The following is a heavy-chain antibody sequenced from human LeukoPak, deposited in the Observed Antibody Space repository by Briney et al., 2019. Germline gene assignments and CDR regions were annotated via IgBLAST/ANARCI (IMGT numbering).Heavy chain of an antibody. CDR2: INPNNGDT. CDR1: GYIFTGYY. Sequence: ASVKVSCKASGYIFTGYYMHWVRQAPGQGPEWMGWINPNNGDTKYARKFQGRVTMTTDTSITTAYMELSRLRSDDTAIYYCARNGQLLSGGNWFDPWGQGVLVTVSS. V-gene: IGHV1-2*02. CDR3: ARNGQLLSGGNWFDP. J-gene: IGHJ5*02. D-gene: IGHD3-16*02.